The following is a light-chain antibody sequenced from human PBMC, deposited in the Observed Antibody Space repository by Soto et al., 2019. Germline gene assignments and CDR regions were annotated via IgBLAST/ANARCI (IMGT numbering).Light chain of an antibody. CDR2: DVS. V-gene: IGLV2-14*01. J-gene: IGLJ2*01. Sequence: QSALTQPASVSGSPGQSITISCTGTGSDIGGYNYVSWYQQHPGKAPRLMIYDVSNRPSGVSNRFSGSKSGSTASLTISGLQTEDEADYYCSSYTSSSSVLFGGGTKLTVL. CDR1: GSDIGGYNY. CDR3: SSYTSSSSVL.